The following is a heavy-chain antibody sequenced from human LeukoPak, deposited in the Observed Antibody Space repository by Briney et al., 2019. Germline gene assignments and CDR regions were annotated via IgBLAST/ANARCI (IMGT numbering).Heavy chain of an antibody. CDR1: GYSISNGYY. J-gene: IGHJ4*02. Sequence: SETLSLTCTVSGYSISNGYYWDWIRQPPGRGLEWIGNIYRSGSTSYSPSLKSRVTISVDTSKNQFSLKVNSVTAADTAVYYCARRHSSGWFYYWGQETLVTVSS. CDR3: ARRHSSGWFYY. V-gene: IGHV4-38-2*02. D-gene: IGHD6-19*01. CDR2: IYRSGST.